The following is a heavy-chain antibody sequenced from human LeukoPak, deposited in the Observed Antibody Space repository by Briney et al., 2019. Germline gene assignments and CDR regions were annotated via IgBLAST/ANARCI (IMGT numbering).Heavy chain of an antibody. Sequence: KVSCKGSGYSFTSYWIGWVRQMPGKGLEWMGIIYPGDSDTRYIPSFQGEVTISADKSISTAYLQWSSLKASDTAMYYCARLGYCSSTSRYTGSFDYWGQGTLVTVSS. D-gene: IGHD2-2*02. CDR1: GYSFTSYW. CDR2: IYPGDSDT. CDR3: ARLGYCSSTSRYTGSFDY. J-gene: IGHJ4*02. V-gene: IGHV5-51*01.